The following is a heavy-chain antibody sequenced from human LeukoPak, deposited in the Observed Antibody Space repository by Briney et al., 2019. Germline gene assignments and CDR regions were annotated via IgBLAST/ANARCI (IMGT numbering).Heavy chain of an antibody. CDR1: GFTFRDYY. Sequence: GGSLRLSCAASGFTFRDYYMDWVRQAPGKGLEWVGRIRNKVSSYTTEYAASVKGRFTISRDDSKSSLYLQMNSLKSEDTAVYYCTRSHSSGYGPVDYWGQGTLVTVSS. D-gene: IGHD3-22*01. CDR2: IRNKVSSYTT. J-gene: IGHJ4*02. CDR3: TRSHSSGYGPVDY. V-gene: IGHV3-72*01.